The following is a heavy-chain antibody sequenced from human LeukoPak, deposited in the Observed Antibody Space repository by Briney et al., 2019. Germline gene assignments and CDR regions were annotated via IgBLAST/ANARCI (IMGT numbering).Heavy chain of an antibody. J-gene: IGHJ5*02. Sequence: ASVKVSCKASGYTFTGYYMRWVRQAPGQGLEWMGWINPNSGGTNYAQKFQGRVTMTRDTSISTAYMELSRLRSDDTAVYYCARDLAGTIALGWFDPWGQGTLVTVSS. CDR3: ARDLAGTIALGWFDP. CDR2: INPNSGGT. V-gene: IGHV1-2*02. CDR1: GYTFTGYY. D-gene: IGHD6-13*01.